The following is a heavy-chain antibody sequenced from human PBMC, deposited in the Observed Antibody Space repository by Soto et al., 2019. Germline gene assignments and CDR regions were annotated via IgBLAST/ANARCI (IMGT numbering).Heavy chain of an antibody. V-gene: IGHV4-39*01. CDR1: DGSISSSSYY. Sequence: SETLSLTCTVSDGSISSSSYYWGWIRQPQGKGLEWIGSIYYSGSTYYNPSLKSRVTISVDTSKNQFSLKLSSVTAADTAVYYCARHSSIAVALVAFDIWGQGTMVTVSS. CDR2: IYYSGST. CDR3: ARHSSIAVALVAFDI. D-gene: IGHD6-19*01. J-gene: IGHJ3*02.